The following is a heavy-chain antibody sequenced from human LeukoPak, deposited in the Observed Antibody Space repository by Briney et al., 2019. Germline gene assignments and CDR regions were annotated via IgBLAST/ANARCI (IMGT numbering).Heavy chain of an antibody. CDR3: ARDPGVRDFWSGYYNY. CDR1: GYTFTGYC. D-gene: IGHD3-3*01. V-gene: IGHV1-2*06. J-gene: IGHJ4*02. CDR2: INPNSGGT. Sequence: GASVKVSCKASGYTFTGYCMHWVRQAPGQGLEWMRRINPNSGGTNYAQKFQGRVTMTRDTSISTAYMELSRLRSDDTAVYYCARDPGVRDFWSGYYNYWGQGTLVTVSS.